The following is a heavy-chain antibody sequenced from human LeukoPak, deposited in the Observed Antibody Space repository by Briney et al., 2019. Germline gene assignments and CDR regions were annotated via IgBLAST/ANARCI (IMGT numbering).Heavy chain of an antibody. D-gene: IGHD4-17*01. CDR2: IYHSGST. V-gene: IGHV4-38-2*01. CDR3: VRQVTVTTFDY. CDR1: GYSISSGYY. J-gene: IGHJ4*02. Sequence: SETLSLTCAVSGYSISSGYYWGWIRQPPGKGLEWIGSIYHSGSTYYNPSLKSRVTISVDTSKNQFSLKLSSVTAADTAVYYRVRQVTVTTFDYWGQGTLVTVSS.